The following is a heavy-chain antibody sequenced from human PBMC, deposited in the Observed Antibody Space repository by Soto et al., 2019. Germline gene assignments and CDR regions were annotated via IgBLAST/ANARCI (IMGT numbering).Heavy chain of an antibody. D-gene: IGHD6-19*01. J-gene: IGHJ4*02. V-gene: IGHV4-59*01. CDR2: IYYSGST. CDR3: ARGLVFDYFDY. CDR1: GGSISSYY. Sequence: SETLSLTCTVSGGSISSYYWSWIRQPPGKGLEWIGYIYYSGSTNYNPSLKSRVTISVDTSKNQFSLKLSSVTAADTAVYYCARGLVFDYFDYWRQGTLVTVSS.